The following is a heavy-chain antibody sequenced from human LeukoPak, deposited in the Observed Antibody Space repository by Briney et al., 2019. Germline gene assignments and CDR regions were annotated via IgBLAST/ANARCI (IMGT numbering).Heavy chain of an antibody. CDR2: IYYSGST. D-gene: IGHD5-18*01. J-gene: IGHJ4*02. CDR1: GGSISSYY. V-gene: IGHV4-59*01. Sequence: SETLSLTCTVSGGSISSYYWSWIRQPPGKGLEWIGYIYYSGSTNYNPSLTSRVTISVDTSKNQFSLKLSSVTAADTAVYYCARGSYGSGGPDYWGQGTLVTVSS. CDR3: ARGSYGSGGPDY.